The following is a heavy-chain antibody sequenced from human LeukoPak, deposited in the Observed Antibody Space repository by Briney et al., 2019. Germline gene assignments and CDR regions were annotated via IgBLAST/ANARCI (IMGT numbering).Heavy chain of an antibody. D-gene: IGHD3-16*01. CDR1: GGSFSGYY. Sequence: PSETLSLTCTVYGGSFSGYYWSWIRQPPGKGLEWIGEINHSGSTNYNPSLKSRVTISVDTSKNQFSLKLSSVTAADTAVYYSARHRGANWFDPWGQGTLVTVSS. J-gene: IGHJ5*02. CDR3: ARHRGANWFDP. V-gene: IGHV4-34*01. CDR2: INHSGST.